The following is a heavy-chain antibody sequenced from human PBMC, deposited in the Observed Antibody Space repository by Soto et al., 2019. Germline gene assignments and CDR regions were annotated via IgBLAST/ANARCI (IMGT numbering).Heavy chain of an antibody. V-gene: IGHV3-30-3*01. CDR2: VSSGGNNK. CDR1: GFSFSSYA. CDR3: AKEPQQEGY. J-gene: IGHJ4*02. D-gene: IGHD6-13*01. Sequence: QVQLVESGGGVVQPGRSLRLSCAASGFSFSSYAMHWVRQAPGKGLEWVAVVSSGGNNKYYADSVRVRFTISRDNSKNTLYLQMNSLRPEDTAVYYCAKEPQQEGYWGQGTLVTVSS.